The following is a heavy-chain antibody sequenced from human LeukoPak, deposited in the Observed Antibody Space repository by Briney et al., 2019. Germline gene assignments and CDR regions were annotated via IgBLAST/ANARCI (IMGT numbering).Heavy chain of an antibody. J-gene: IGHJ4*02. V-gene: IGHV4-39*07. Sequence: PSETLSLTCTVSSGSISTSNYYWGWVRQPPGKALEWIGNIFYSGSTNYNPSLKSRVTISVDTSKNQFSLKLSSVTAADTALYYCARENGYRYDYWGQGTLVTVSS. CDR3: ARENGYRYDY. D-gene: IGHD5-18*01. CDR2: IFYSGST. CDR1: SGSISTSNYY.